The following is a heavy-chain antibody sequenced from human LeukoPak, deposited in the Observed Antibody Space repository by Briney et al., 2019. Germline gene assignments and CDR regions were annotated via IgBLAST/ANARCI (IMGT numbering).Heavy chain of an antibody. D-gene: IGHD5-24*01. Sequence: PGGSLRLSCAASGFTFDDYAMHWVRQAPGKGLEWVSLISWDGGSTYYADSVKGRFTISRDNSKNSLYLQMNSLRAEDTALYYCAKDKVGRWLQGFYYYYYMDVWGKGTTVTVSS. CDR2: ISWDGGST. CDR3: AKDKVGRWLQGFYYYYYMDV. J-gene: IGHJ6*03. V-gene: IGHV3-43D*03. CDR1: GFTFDDYA.